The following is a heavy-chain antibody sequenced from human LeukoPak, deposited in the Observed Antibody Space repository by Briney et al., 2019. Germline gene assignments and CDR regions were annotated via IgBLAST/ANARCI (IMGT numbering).Heavy chain of an antibody. Sequence: GGSLRLSCAASGFTFSSYAMSWVRQAPGKGLEWVSAISGSGGSTYYADSVKGRFTISRDNSKNSLYLQMNSLRAEDTAVYYCARVRAGTGLFDYWGQGTLVTVSS. CDR1: GFTFSSYA. CDR2: ISGSGGST. D-gene: IGHD6-19*01. V-gene: IGHV3-23*01. J-gene: IGHJ4*02. CDR3: ARVRAGTGLFDY.